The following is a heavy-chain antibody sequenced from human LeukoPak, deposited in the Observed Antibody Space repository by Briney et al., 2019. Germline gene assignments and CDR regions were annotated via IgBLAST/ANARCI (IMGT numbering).Heavy chain of an antibody. CDR1: GGSFSSSAYY. D-gene: IGHD5-24*01. V-gene: IGHV4-39*01. Sequence: SETLSLTCTVSGGSFSSSAYYWGWIRQPPGTGLEWTGSIYYSGSPYYNPSLKSRVTISLDTSQNQFSLKLSSVTAADTAVYYCAKSVETATVFFDCWGQGTLVTVSS. CDR2: IYYSGSP. J-gene: IGHJ4*02. CDR3: AKSVETATVFFDC.